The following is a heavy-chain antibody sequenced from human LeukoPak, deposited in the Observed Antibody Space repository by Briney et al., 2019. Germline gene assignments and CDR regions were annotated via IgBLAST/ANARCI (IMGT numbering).Heavy chain of an antibody. CDR2: IYSSGST. V-gene: IGHV4-4*07. Sequence: KPSETLSLTCTVSGGSISSYYWTWIRQPAGKGLEWIGRIYSSGSTYYNPSLKSRVTMSVDTSKNQFSLKLSSVTAADTAVYYCARDAYYYDSGGYYYLDYWGQGTLVTVSS. CDR3: ARDAYYYDSGGYYYLDY. CDR1: GGSISSYY. J-gene: IGHJ4*02. D-gene: IGHD3-22*01.